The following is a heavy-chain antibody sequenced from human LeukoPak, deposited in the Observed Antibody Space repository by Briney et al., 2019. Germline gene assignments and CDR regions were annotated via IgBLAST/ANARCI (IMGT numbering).Heavy chain of an antibody. CDR2: IYHSGST. CDR3: ARSGYSYGPFDY. Sequence: AGGSLRLSCAASGFTFRNYWMSWVRQPPGKGLEWIGEIYHSGSTNYNPSLKSRVTISVDKSKNQFSLKLSSVTAADTAVYYCARSGYSYGPFDYWGQGTLVTVSS. V-gene: IGHV4-4*02. CDR1: GFTFRNYW. D-gene: IGHD5-18*01. J-gene: IGHJ4*02.